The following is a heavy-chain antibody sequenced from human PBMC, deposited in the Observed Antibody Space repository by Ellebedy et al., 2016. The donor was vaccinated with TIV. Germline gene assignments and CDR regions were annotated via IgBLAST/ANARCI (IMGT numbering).Heavy chain of an antibody. CDR2: VFYTGRT. Sequence: MPSETLSLTCSVSGGSISGNYWSWIRQPAGRGLEWIGRVFYTGRTTYNPSLKSRVIMSVDPSRNQFSLRLSSVTAADTAMYFCARTKEQVEFYFDYWGQGILVTVSS. CDR1: GGSISGNY. V-gene: IGHV4-4*07. D-gene: IGHD1-1*01. CDR3: ARTKEQVEFYFDY. J-gene: IGHJ4*02.